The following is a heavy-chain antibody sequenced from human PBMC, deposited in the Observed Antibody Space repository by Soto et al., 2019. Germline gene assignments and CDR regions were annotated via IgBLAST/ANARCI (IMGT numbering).Heavy chain of an antibody. Sequence: PSETLSLTCTVSSGSISSGGYHWSWIRQHPGKGLELIGYIHYTGSTYYNPSLKSRLTISVDTSKNQFSLRLSSVTAADTAVYYCARDSDIAARAFDIWGRGTMVTVSS. CDR3: ARDSDIAARAFDI. CDR1: SGSISSGGYH. CDR2: IHYTGST. J-gene: IGHJ3*02. D-gene: IGHD6-6*01. V-gene: IGHV4-31*03.